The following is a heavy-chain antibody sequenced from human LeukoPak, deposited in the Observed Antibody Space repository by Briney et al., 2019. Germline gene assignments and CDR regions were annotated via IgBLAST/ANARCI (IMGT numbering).Heavy chain of an antibody. D-gene: IGHD4-17*01. CDR2: ISWNSGSI. Sequence: GRSLRLSCAASGFTFDDYAMHWVRQAPGKGLEWVSGISWNSGSIGYADSVKGRFTISRDNAKNSLYLQMNSLRAEDTAVYYCASPDPTTVTTRYWGQGTLVTVSS. CDR1: GFTFDDYA. J-gene: IGHJ4*02. V-gene: IGHV3-9*01. CDR3: ASPDPTTVTTRY.